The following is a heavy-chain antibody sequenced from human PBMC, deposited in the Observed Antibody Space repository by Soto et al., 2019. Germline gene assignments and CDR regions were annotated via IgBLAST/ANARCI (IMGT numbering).Heavy chain of an antibody. J-gene: IGHJ4*02. D-gene: IGHD6-19*01. CDR3: ARPKGSYSSGYYYFDY. V-gene: IGHV1-69*01. CDR2: IIHLFGTA. CDR1: GGTFSTYA. Sequence: QVQLVQSGAEVKQPGSSVKVSCKTSGGTFSTYAIYWVRQAHGQGLEWMGAIIHLFGTADYAQKFQGRVTITADESTSTAYMELSSLRSEDTAVYYCARPKGSYSSGYYYFDYWGQGTLVSVSS.